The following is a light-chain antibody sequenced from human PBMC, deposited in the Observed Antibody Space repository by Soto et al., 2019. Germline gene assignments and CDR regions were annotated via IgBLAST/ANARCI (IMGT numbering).Light chain of an antibody. CDR1: QSISRY. CDR2: GAS. J-gene: IGKJ1*01. CDR3: QQYGSSPPT. Sequence: EIVLTQSPGTLSLSPGESTTLSCRASQSISRYLAWYQQKPAQGPRLLIYGASSRATGTPDRFSGSGSGTDFTLTINRLAHEDFALYYCQQYGSSPPTFGQGTKVDIK. V-gene: IGKV3-20*01.